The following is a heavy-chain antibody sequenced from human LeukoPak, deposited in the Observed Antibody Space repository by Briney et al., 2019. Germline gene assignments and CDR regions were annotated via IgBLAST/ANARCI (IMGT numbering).Heavy chain of an antibody. CDR3: ARGSGSYSPDY. J-gene: IGHJ4*02. CDR1: GFTFSSYS. V-gene: IGHV3-21*01. Sequence: GGSLRLSCAASGFTFSSYSVNWVRQAPGKGLEWVSSISSSSSYIYYADSVKGRFTISRDNAKNSLYLQMNSLRAEDTAVYYCARGSGSYSPDYWGQGTLVTVSS. D-gene: IGHD1-26*01. CDR2: ISSSSSYI.